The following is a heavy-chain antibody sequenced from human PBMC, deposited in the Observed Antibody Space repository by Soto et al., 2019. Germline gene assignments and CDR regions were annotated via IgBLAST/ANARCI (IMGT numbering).Heavy chain of an antibody. CDR2: IWYDGSNK. Sequence: GGSLRLSCAASGFTFSSYGMHWVRQAPGKGLEWVAVIWYDGSNKYYADSVKGRFTIPRDNSKNTLYLQMNSLRAEDTAVYYCARVSYYDSSGYYSYAFDIWGQGTMVTVSS. CDR1: GFTFSSYG. CDR3: ARVSYYDSSGYYSYAFDI. D-gene: IGHD3-22*01. J-gene: IGHJ3*02. V-gene: IGHV3-33*01.